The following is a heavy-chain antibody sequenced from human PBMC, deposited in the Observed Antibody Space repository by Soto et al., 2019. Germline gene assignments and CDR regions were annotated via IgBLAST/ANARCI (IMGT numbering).Heavy chain of an antibody. CDR2: ISGSGGDT. CDR3: ARDSAVAEPDYYYYYGMDV. V-gene: IGHV3-23*01. J-gene: IGHJ6*02. CDR1: GFTFSTYA. D-gene: IGHD6-19*01. Sequence: PGGSLRLSCAASGFTFSTYAMSWVRQAPGKGLEWVSVISGSGGDTYYADSVKGRFTIARDNSKNTLSLQMNSLRAEDTAVYYCARDSAVAEPDYYYYYGMDVWGQGTTVTVSS.